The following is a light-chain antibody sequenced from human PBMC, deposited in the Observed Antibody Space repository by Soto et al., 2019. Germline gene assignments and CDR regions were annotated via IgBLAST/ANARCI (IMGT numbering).Light chain of an antibody. CDR3: ETWDSNTRV. V-gene: IGLV4-60*02. Sequence: QSVLTQSSSASASLGSSVKLTCILSSGHSGYSIAWHQQQPGKAPRYLMKLEGSGSYYKGSGVPDHFSGSSSGADRYLSISNLQFEDEADYYCETWDSNTRVFGGGTKVTVL. CDR1: SGHSGYS. J-gene: IGLJ3*02. CDR2: LEGSGSY.